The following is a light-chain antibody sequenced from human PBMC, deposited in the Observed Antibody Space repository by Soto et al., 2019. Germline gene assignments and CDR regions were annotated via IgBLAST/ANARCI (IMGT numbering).Light chain of an antibody. J-gene: IGKJ5*01. CDR1: QSIGSW. CDR2: DAS. CDR3: QQYSHLIT. V-gene: IGKV1-5*01. Sequence: DIQMTQSPSTLSASVGDRVTITCRASQSIGSWLAWYQQKPGKAPRLLIYDASSLESGVPSRFSGSGSGTDFTLTISSLQSEDIATYYCQQYSHLITFGQGTRLEIK.